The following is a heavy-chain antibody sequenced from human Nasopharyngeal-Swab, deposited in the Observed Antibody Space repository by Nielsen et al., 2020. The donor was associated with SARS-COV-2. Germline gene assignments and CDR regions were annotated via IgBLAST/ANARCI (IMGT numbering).Heavy chain of an antibody. CDR2: IINDETTT. CDR3: ATGGRSAFEI. CDR1: GFTFSRYW. Sequence: LSLTCAASGFTFSRYWMHWVRQVPGKGLVWVSRIINDETTTRYADSVKGRFTISRDNAKNTLYLQMNSLRAEDTAVYFCATGGRSAFEIWGQGTTVTVSS. D-gene: IGHD3-16*01. J-gene: IGHJ3*02. V-gene: IGHV3-74*01.